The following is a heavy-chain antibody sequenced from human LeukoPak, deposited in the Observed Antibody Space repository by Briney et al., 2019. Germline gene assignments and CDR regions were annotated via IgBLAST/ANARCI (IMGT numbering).Heavy chain of an antibody. Sequence: ASVKVSCKASGYTFTSYGISSVRQAPGQGLEWMGRISAYNGNTNYAQKLQGRVTMTTDTSTSTAYMELRSLRSDDTAVYYCARGPYSNYGVGVFSFDYWGQGTLVTVSS. CDR3: ARGPYSNYGVGVFSFDY. D-gene: IGHD4-4*01. J-gene: IGHJ4*02. V-gene: IGHV1-18*01. CDR2: ISAYNGNT. CDR1: GYTFTSYG.